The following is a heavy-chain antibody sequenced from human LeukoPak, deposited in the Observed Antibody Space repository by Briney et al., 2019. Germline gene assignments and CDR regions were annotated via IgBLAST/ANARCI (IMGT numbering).Heavy chain of an antibody. V-gene: IGHV1-24*01. CDR2: FDPEDGET. CDR1: GYTLTELS. J-gene: IGHJ4*02. Sequence: ASVKVSCKASGYTLTELSMHWVRQAPGKGLEWMGGFDPEDGETIYAQKFQGRVTMTEDTSTDTAYMELSSLRSEDTAVYYCATRLPYSSSWSDFDYWGQGTLVTVSS. CDR3: ATRLPYSSSWSDFDY. D-gene: IGHD6-13*01.